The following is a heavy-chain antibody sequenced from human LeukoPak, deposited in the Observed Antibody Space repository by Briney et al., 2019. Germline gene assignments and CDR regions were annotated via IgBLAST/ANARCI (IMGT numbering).Heavy chain of an antibody. V-gene: IGHV1-69*13. CDR1: GGTFSSYA. D-gene: IGHD2-2*01. CDR2: IIPIFGTA. Sequence: SVKVSCKASGGTFSSYAISWVRQAPGQGLEWMGGIIPIFGTANYAQKFQGRVTITADESTSTAYMELSSLRSEDTAVYYCARGGIVVVPAAVNWFDPWGQGTLVTVSS. J-gene: IGHJ5*02. CDR3: ARGGIVVVPAAVNWFDP.